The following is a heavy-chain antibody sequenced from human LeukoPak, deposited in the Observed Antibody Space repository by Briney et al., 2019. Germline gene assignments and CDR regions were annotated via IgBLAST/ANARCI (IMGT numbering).Heavy chain of an antibody. CDR1: GFTFSSYG. D-gene: IGHD3-10*01. J-gene: IGHJ5*02. CDR2: ISSDGTSK. Sequence: PGRSLRLSCAASGFTFSSYGMHWVRQAPGKGLEWVAVISSDGTSKYYADSVKGRFTISRDKSKNMVYLQMNGLRPEDTAVYYCASDPGRGSYYLPLFKSWGQGTLVTVSS. V-gene: IGHV3-30*03. CDR3: ASDPGRGSYYLPLFKS.